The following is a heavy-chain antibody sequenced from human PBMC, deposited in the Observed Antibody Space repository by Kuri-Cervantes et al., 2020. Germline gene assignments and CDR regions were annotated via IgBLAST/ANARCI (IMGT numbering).Heavy chain of an antibody. CDR3: ARGNGEQLVLFDWFDP. V-gene: IGHV3-21*03. CDR2: ISSSSSFI. CDR1: GFTFSNAW. Sequence: GGSLRLSSAASGFTFSNAWMSRVRQAPGKGLEWVSSISSSSSFIYYADSVKGRFTITRDNAKNSLYLQMNSLRAEDTAVYYCARGNGEQLVLFDWFDPWGQGTLVTVSS. J-gene: IGHJ5*02. D-gene: IGHD6-13*01.